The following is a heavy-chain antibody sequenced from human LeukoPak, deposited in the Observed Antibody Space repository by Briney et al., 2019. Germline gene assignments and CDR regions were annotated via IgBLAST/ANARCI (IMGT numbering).Heavy chain of an antibody. CDR3: ASSYYDFWSGYYFGQHFDY. V-gene: IGHV4-34*01. CDR1: GGSFSRYY. D-gene: IGHD3-3*01. CDR2: INHSGST. J-gene: IGHJ4*02. Sequence: SETLSLTCAVYGGSFSRYYWSWIRQPPGKGLEWIGEINHSGSTDYNPSLKSRVTISVDTSKNQFSLKLSSVTAADTAVYYCASSYYDFWSGYYFGQHFDYWGQGTLVTVSS.